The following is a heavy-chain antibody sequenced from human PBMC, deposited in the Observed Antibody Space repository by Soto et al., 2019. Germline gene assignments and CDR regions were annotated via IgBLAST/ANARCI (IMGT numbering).Heavy chain of an antibody. J-gene: IGHJ4*02. CDR1: GFTFSHYI. CDR3: ARDDEGGSNCDLGY. Sequence: QVQLVESGGGVVQPGRSLRLSCAASGFTFSHYIMHWVRQAPGKGLEWVAVILHDGNSKYYTDSVKGRVTISRDNSQNTLYLQMNSLRTEDTAMYYCARDDEGGSNCDLGYWGQGTLVSVSS. CDR2: ILHDGNSK. V-gene: IGHV3-30-3*01. D-gene: IGHD3-10*01.